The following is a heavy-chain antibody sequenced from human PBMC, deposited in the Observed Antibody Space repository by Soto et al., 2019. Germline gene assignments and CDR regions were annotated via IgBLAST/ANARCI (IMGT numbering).Heavy chain of an antibody. V-gene: IGHV4-59*01. CDR2: IYYSGST. Sequence: SETLSLTCTVSGGSISSYYWSWIRQPPGKGLEWIGYIYYSGSTNYNPSLKSRVTISVDTSKNQFSLKLSSVTAADTAVYYCARLVDTAMVIDYWGQGTLVTVS. CDR3: ARLVDTAMVIDY. D-gene: IGHD5-18*01. J-gene: IGHJ4*02. CDR1: GGSISSYY.